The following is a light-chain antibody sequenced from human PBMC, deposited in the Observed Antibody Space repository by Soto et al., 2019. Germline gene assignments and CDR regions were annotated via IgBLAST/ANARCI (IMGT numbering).Light chain of an antibody. Sequence: QSALTQPPSVSGSPGQSVTIPCTGTSSDVGSYNRVSWYQQPPDTAPQLMIYEVNNRPSGVPDRFSGSKSGNTASLTISGLQAEDDADYYCGSYTTSAARFVFGTGTKLTVL. CDR2: EVN. CDR3: GSYTTSAARFV. CDR1: SSDVGSYNR. J-gene: IGLJ1*01. V-gene: IGLV2-18*02.